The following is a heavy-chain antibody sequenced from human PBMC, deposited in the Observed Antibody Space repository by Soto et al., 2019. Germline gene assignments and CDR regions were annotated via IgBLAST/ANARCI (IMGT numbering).Heavy chain of an antibody. D-gene: IGHD6-13*01. Sequence: QVQLVQSGAEVKKPGASVKVSCKASGYSITSFGISWVRQAPGQGLEWMGWINVYNGNTNYAQKLQGRVTMTTDTSTSTAYMELRSLRSDDTAVYYCARDGLIRDIAACGTSYYYGMDVCCQATTVTVSS. V-gene: IGHV1-18*01. CDR2: INVYNGNT. J-gene: IGHJ6*02. CDR3: ARDGLIRDIAACGTSYYYGMDV. CDR1: GYSITSFG.